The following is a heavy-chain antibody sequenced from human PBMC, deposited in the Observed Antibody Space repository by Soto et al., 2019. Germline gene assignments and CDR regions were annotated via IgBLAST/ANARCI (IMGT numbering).Heavy chain of an antibody. D-gene: IGHD3-22*01. Sequence: QVQLVQSGAEVKKPGSSVKVSCKASGGTFSSYAISWVRQAPGQGLEWMGGIIPIFGTANYAQKFQGRVTITADESTSTAYMERSSLRSEDTAVYYCASESLIVVANPIFDYWGQGTLVTVSS. CDR1: GGTFSSYA. J-gene: IGHJ4*02. V-gene: IGHV1-69*01. CDR3: ASESLIVVANPIFDY. CDR2: IIPIFGTA.